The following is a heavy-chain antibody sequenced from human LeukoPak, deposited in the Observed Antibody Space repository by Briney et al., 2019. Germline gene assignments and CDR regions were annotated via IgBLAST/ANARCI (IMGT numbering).Heavy chain of an antibody. Sequence: ASVKVSCKASGGTFSSYAISWVRQAPGQGLEWMGRIIPILGIANYAQKFQGRVTITADKSTSTAYMELSSLRSEDTAVYYCARDQTRRAFDIWGQGTMVTVSS. CDR1: GGTFSSYA. CDR2: IIPILGIA. CDR3: ARDQTRRAFDI. J-gene: IGHJ3*02. V-gene: IGHV1-69*04.